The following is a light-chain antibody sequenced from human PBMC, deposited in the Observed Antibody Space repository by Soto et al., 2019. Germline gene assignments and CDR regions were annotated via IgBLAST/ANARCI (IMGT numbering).Light chain of an antibody. Sequence: QPVLTQPPSVSAASGQKVTISCSGSSSNIGNNYVSWYQHLPGTAPKLLIYDNNKRPSGIPDRFSGSKSGTSATLGITGLQTGDEADYYCGTWDSSLSAVVFGGGTKLTVL. CDR3: GTWDSSLSAVV. J-gene: IGLJ2*01. CDR1: SSNIGNNY. V-gene: IGLV1-51*01. CDR2: DNN.